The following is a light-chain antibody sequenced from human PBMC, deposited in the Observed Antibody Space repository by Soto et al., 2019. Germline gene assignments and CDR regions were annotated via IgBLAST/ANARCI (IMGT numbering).Light chain of an antibody. Sequence: EIVLTQSPGTLSLSPGERATLSCRASQSVSSSYLAWYQQKPGQAPRLLIYGASSRATGIPDRFSGSGSGTDFTLTISRLEPEDFAVYYWQQYGSSTPHTFGQGNKLEIK. CDR3: QQYGSSTPHT. V-gene: IGKV3-20*01. J-gene: IGKJ2*01. CDR2: GAS. CDR1: QSVSSSY.